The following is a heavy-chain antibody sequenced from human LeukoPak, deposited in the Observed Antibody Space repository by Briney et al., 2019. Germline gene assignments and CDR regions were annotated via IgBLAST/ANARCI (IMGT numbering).Heavy chain of an antibody. D-gene: IGHD1-26*01. Sequence: GGSLRLSCAASGSTFNSYSMYWVRQAPGKGLEWVSSISSSSSHMFYADSVKGRFSISRDNANNSLFLQMNSLRAEDTAVYYCVRDSGSSYGYYFLHWGQGTLVTVSS. CDR3: VRDSGSSYGYYFLH. V-gene: IGHV3-21*01. J-gene: IGHJ1*01. CDR1: GSTFNSYS. CDR2: ISSSSSHM.